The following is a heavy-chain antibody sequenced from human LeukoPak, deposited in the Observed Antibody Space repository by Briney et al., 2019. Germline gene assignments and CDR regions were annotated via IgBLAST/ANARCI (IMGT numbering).Heavy chain of an antibody. Sequence: PSETLSLTCTVSGGSISSYYWSWIRQPAGKGLEWIGRIYTSGSTSYNPSLKSRVTMSVDTSKSQFSLKLSSVTAADTAVYYCARVWMATANDAFDIWGQGTMVTVSS. CDR3: ARVWMATANDAFDI. V-gene: IGHV4-4*07. J-gene: IGHJ3*02. CDR2: IYTSGST. D-gene: IGHD5-24*01. CDR1: GGSISSYY.